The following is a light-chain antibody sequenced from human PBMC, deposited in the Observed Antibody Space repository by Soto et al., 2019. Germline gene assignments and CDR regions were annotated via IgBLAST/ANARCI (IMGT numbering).Light chain of an antibody. V-gene: IGKV1-5*03. CDR3: QHYNSYSEA. J-gene: IGKJ1*01. CDR1: QTISGW. Sequence: DIQMTQSPSTLSASVGDIVTITCRASQTISGWLAWYQQKPGKAPKLLIYKASTLKSGVPSRFSGSGSGTEFTLTISSLQPDDFATYYCQHYNSYSEAFGQGTKVDIK. CDR2: KAS.